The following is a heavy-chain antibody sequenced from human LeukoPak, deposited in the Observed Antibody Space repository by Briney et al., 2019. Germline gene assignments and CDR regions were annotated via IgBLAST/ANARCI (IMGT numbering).Heavy chain of an antibody. Sequence: GGSLRLSCAASGSTFSSYWMHWVRQAPGKGLVWVSRINSDGSSPSYADSVKGRFTISRDNAKNTLYLQMNSLRAEDTAVYYCARGGSSLNDYWGQGTLVTVPS. CDR1: GSTFSSYW. D-gene: IGHD3-16*01. CDR3: ARGGSSLNDY. V-gene: IGHV3-74*01. CDR2: INSDGSSP. J-gene: IGHJ4*02.